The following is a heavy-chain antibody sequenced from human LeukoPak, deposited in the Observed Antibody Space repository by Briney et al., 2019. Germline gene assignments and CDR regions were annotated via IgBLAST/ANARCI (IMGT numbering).Heavy chain of an antibody. CDR3: ARGGYFDWLPNDY. V-gene: IGHV3-23*01. Sequence: GGSLRLSCAASGFSFSSYAMSWVRQAPGKGLEWVSAISGSGGSTYYADSVKGRFTISRDNSKNTLYLQMNSLRAEDTAVYYCARGGYFDWLPNDYWGQRTLVSVSS. D-gene: IGHD3-9*01. J-gene: IGHJ4*02. CDR2: ISGSGGST. CDR1: GFSFSSYA.